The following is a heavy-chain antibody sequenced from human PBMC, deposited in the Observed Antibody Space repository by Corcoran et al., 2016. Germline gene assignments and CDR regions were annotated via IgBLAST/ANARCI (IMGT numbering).Heavy chain of an antibody. CDR2: INHSGST. CDR3: ARAASYYYYGMDV. V-gene: IGHV4-34*01. Sequence: QVQLQQWGAGLLKPSETLSLTCAVYGGSFSGYYWSWIRQPPGKGLEWIGEINHSGSTNYNPSLKSRVTISVDTSKNQFSLKLSSVTAAATAVYYCARAASYYYYGMDVWGQGTTVTVSS. J-gene: IGHJ6*02. CDR1: GGSFSGYY.